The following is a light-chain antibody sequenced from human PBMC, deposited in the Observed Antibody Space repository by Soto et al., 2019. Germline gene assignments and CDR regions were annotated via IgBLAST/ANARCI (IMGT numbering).Light chain of an antibody. CDR1: QSLSHYF. Sequence: EIVLTQSPGTLSLSPGERATLSCRASQSLSHYFVAWYQQKPGQAPSLLIYSSSTRATGIPDRFSGSGSGTDFTLTISRVEPEDLAVYYCQHYGTSPPRYIFGQGTKLEIK. CDR2: SSS. CDR3: QHYGTSPPRYI. J-gene: IGKJ2*01. V-gene: IGKV3-20*01.